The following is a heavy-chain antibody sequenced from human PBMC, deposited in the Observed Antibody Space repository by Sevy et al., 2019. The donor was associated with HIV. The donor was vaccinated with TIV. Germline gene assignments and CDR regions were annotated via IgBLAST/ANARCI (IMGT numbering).Heavy chain of an antibody. CDR2: FDPEDGET. CDR1: GYTLIEFS. Sequence: ASVKVSCKVSGYTLIEFSMHWVRQAPGKGLEWMGGFDPEDGETIYAQRFQGRVTMTEDTSTDTAYMELSSLRSEDTAVYYCATGLPGEYVDCSSCYSDYFAYWGQGTLVTVPS. D-gene: IGHD2-15*01. CDR3: ATGLPGEYVDCSSCYSDYFAY. V-gene: IGHV1-24*01. J-gene: IGHJ4*02.